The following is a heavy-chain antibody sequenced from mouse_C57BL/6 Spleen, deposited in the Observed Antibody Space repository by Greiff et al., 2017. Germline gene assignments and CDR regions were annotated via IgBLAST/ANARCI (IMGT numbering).Heavy chain of an antibody. CDR3: ARTYYYCSSQNYAMDY. CDR2: INPYNGGT. J-gene: IGHJ4*01. D-gene: IGHD1-1*01. V-gene: IGHV1-19*01. CDR1: GYTFTDYY. Sequence: VQLQQSGPVLVKPGASVKMSCKASGYTFTDYYMNWVKQSHGKSLEWIGVINPYNGGTSYNQKFKGKATLTVDKSSSTAYMELNSLTSEDSAVYYCARTYYYCSSQNYAMDYWGQGTSVTVSS.